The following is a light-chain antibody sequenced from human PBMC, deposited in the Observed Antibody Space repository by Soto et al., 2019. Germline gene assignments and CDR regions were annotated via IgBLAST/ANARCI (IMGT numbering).Light chain of an antibody. CDR2: DAS. CDR1: QSVSSGY. CDR3: QQYGSSPRT. V-gene: IGKV3-20*01. J-gene: IGKJ1*01. Sequence: EIVLTQSPVTLSLSPGERGTLSCRASQSVSSGYLAWYQQKPGQAPRLLIYDASSRATGTPDRFSGSGSGTDFTLTISRLEPEDFAVYYCQQYGSSPRTLGQGTKVDIK.